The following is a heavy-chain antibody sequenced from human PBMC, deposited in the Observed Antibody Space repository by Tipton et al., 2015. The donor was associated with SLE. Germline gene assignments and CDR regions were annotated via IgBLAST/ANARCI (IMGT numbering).Heavy chain of an antibody. V-gene: IGHV4-34*01. CDR3: ARGKDIVVARDAFDI. Sequence: TLSLTCAVYGGSFSGYNWSWIRQPPGKGLEWIGEINHSGSTNYNPSLKSRVTISVDTSKNQFSLKLSSVTAADTAVYYCARGKDIVVARDAFDIWGQGTMVTVSS. D-gene: IGHD2-15*01. CDR2: INHSGST. J-gene: IGHJ3*02. CDR1: GGSFSGYN.